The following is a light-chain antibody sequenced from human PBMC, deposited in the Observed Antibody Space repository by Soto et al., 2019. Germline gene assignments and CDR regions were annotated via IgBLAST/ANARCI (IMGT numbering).Light chain of an antibody. J-gene: IGKJ3*01. CDR1: QSISSW. CDR3: QQYNSFSPS. Sequence: DIQMTQSPSTLSASVGDRVTITCRASQSISSWLAWYQQKPRKAPKVLIYDASSLESGVPSRFSGSGSGTEFTLTIISLQPDDFATYYCQQYNSFSPSFGPGTKVHIK. V-gene: IGKV1-5*01. CDR2: DAS.